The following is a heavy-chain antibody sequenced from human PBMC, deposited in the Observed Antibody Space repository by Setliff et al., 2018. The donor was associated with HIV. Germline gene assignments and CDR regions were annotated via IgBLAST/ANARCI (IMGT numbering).Heavy chain of an antibody. Sequence: SETLSLTCSVSGGSITGSHWSTWVRQPTEKGMEWIAQIYHSGGTNYSASLKSRVTISVDKSKNQFSLNLSSVTAADTAVYYCARGFGIEYFDYWGQGTLVTVSS. CDR1: GGSITGSHW. V-gene: IGHV4-4*02. CDR3: ARGFGIEYFDY. CDR2: IYHSGGT. J-gene: IGHJ4*02. D-gene: IGHD3-10*01.